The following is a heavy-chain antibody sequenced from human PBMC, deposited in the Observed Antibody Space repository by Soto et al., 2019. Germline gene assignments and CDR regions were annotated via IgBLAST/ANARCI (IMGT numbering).Heavy chain of an antibody. CDR3: ATDLRLPGAD. J-gene: IGHJ4*02. CDR1: GFTFSTYA. D-gene: IGHD2-21*01. V-gene: IGHV3-23*01. Sequence: ESGGGLVQPGGSLRLSCAASGFTFSTYAMAWVRQAPGKGLEWVSLISGSGVSTYYANSVKGRFTISRDNSKNTLYLQMDSLRAEDTALYYCATDLRLPGADWGQGTLVTVSS. CDR2: ISGSGVST.